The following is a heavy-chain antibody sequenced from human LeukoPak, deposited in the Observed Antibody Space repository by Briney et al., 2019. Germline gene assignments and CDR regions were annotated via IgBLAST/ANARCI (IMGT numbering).Heavy chain of an antibody. CDR1: GGSIGSYY. J-gene: IGHJ4*02. CDR3: ARHRLNSYGYTDFDY. Sequence: PSETLSLTCTVSGGSIGSYYWSWIRQPPGKGLEWIGYIYYSGSTNYNPSLKSRVTISVDTSKNQFSLKLSSVTAADTAVYYCARHRLNSYGYTDFDYWGQGTLVTVSS. D-gene: IGHD5-18*01. V-gene: IGHV4-59*08. CDR2: IYYSGST.